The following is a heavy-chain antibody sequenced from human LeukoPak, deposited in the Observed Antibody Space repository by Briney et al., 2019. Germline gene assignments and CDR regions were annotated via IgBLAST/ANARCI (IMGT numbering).Heavy chain of an antibody. CDR3: ARGIACYCSSTSCPTG. J-gene: IGHJ4*02. Sequence: RGSLRLSCAASGFTFSSYSMNWVRQAPGKGLEWVSSISSSSSYIYYADSVKGRFTISRDNAKNSLYLQMNSLRAEDTAVYYCARGIACYCSSTSCPTGWGQGTLVTVSS. V-gene: IGHV3-21*01. CDR2: ISSSSSYI. CDR1: GFTFSSYS. D-gene: IGHD2-2*01.